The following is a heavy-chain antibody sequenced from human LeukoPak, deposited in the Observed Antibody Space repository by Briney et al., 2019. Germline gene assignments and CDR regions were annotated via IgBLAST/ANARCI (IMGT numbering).Heavy chain of an antibody. J-gene: IGHJ4*02. Sequence: SETLSLTCTVSGGSISSGSYYWSWIRQPAGKGLEWIGRIYTSGSTDYNPSLKSRVTISVDTSKNQFSLKLSSVTAADTAVYYCARSPYTTVDYWGQGTLVTVSS. CDR1: GGSISSGSYY. CDR2: IYTSGST. D-gene: IGHD1-1*01. CDR3: ARSPYTTVDY. V-gene: IGHV4-61*02.